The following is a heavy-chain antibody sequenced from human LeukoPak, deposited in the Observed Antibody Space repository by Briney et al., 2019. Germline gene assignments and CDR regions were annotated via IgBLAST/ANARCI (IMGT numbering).Heavy chain of an antibody. CDR2: INIYNGNT. J-gene: IGHJ5*02. Sequence: ASVKVSCKATGYTFTSYGISWVRQAPGQGLEWMGWINIYNGNTDYAQKLRGRVTMTTDKSTSTAYLELRGLRSDDTAVYYCARITYDFWSGYYMPDDPWGQGTLVTVSS. CDR3: ARITYDFWSGYYMPDDP. CDR1: GYTFTSYG. V-gene: IGHV1-18*01. D-gene: IGHD3-3*01.